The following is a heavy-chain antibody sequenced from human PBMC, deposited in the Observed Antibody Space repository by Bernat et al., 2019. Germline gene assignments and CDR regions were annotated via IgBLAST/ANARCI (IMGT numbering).Heavy chain of an antibody. J-gene: IGHJ6*02. CDR2: IISSSSYI. V-gene: IGHV3-21*01. CDR1: GFTFSSYA. Sequence: VQLVESGGGVVQPGRSLRLSCAASGFTFSSYAMHWVRQAPGKGLEWVSSIISSSSYIYYADSVKGRFTISRDNAKNSLYLQMNSLRAEDTAVYYCARDNTPRYGVVVPAAMICYYYYGMDVWGQGTTVTVSS. CDR3: ARDNTPRYGVVVPAAMICYYYYGMDV. D-gene: IGHD2-2*01.